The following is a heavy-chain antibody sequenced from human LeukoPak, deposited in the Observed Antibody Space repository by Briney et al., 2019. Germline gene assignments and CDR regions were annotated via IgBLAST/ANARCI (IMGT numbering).Heavy chain of an antibody. D-gene: IGHD2-15*01. V-gene: IGHV3-64*01. J-gene: IGHJ4*02. Sequence: GGSLRLSCAASGFTFSSYAMHWVRQAPGKGLEYVSGISSDGGSPFHVNSVKGRFTISRDNSKDTLYLQMGSLRAEDMAVYYCSREYCSGGRCQYYFDYWGQGTLVTVSS. CDR2: ISSDGGSP. CDR1: GFTFSSYA. CDR3: SREYCSGGRCQYYFDY.